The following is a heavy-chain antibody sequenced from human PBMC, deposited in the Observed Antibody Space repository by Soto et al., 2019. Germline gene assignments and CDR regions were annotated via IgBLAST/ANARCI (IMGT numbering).Heavy chain of an antibody. CDR2: IYPGDSDT. D-gene: IGHD2-2*01. CDR3: ARRPVWTLVPAGQGMAV. J-gene: IGHJ6*04. V-gene: IGHV5-51*01. CDR1: GYNFTNYL. Sequence: PGESVKISCKGSGYNFTNYLIGCVRQIPGEGLEWMVIIYPGDSDTRYSPSFQGQVTISADNSIITAYLQWSSLRASDTAMYYCARRPVWTLVPAGQGMAVWGKGKTVTVSS.